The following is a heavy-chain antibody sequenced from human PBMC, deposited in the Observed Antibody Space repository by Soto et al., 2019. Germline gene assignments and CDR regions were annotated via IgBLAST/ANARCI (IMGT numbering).Heavy chain of an antibody. CDR3: ARDLKEYCSDGKCNWFDP. V-gene: IGHV4-59*01. D-gene: IGHD2-15*01. CDR1: GASITTYY. Sequence: SETLSLTCAVCGASITTYYWSWIRQPPGKGLEWIGYISYSGSTDYNPSLKSRVTISFDASKNQISLQVRSATAADAAVYYCARDLKEYCSDGKCNWFDPWGQGTLVTVS. CDR2: ISYSGST. J-gene: IGHJ5*02.